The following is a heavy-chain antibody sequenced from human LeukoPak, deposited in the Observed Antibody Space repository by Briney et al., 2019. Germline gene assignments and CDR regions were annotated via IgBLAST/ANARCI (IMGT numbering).Heavy chain of an antibody. J-gene: IGHJ5*02. D-gene: IGHD3-10*01. CDR3: ARLLWFGELQSENWFDP. CDR2: IYYSGST. Sequence: PSETLSLTCTVSGGSISSSSYYWGWIRQPPGKGLEWIGSIYYSGSTYYNPSLKSRVTISVDTSKNQFSLKLSSVTAADTAVYYRARLLWFGELQSENWFDPWGQGTLVTVSS. CDR1: GGSISSSSYY. V-gene: IGHV4-39*01.